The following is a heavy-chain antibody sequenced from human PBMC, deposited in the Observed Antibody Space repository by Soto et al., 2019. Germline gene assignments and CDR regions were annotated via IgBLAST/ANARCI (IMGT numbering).Heavy chain of an antibody. CDR2: IWYDGSNK. CDR1: GFTFSSYL. V-gene: IGHV3-33*01. D-gene: IGHD2-21*02. CDR3: PCPQGSRGDFPIDY. Sequence: GGALRLSCAASGFTFSSYLIHWVRQGPGKGLEWVAVIWYDGSNKYYADSVKGRFTSSSDNSKNTLYLQMISLRTDDAAVYYFPCPQGSRGDFPIDYLGEANLGTVSS. J-gene: IGHJ4*02.